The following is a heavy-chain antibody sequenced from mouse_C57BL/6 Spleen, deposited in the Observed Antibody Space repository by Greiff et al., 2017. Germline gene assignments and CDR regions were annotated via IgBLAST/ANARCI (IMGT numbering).Heavy chain of an antibody. V-gene: IGHV5-17*01. D-gene: IGHD2-13*01. J-gene: IGHJ1*03. CDR2: ISSGSSTI. CDR1: GFTFSDYG. CDR3: ARGDGDYPRYFDV. Sequence: EVQLVESGGGLVKPGGSLKLSCAASGFTFSDYGMHWVRQAPEKGLEWVAYISSGSSTIYYADTVKGRFTISRDNAKNTLFLQMTSLRSEDTAMYYCARGDGDYPRYFDVWGTGTTVTVSS.